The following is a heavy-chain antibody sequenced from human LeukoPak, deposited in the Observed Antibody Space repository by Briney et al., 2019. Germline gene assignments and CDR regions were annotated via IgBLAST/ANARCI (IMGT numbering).Heavy chain of an antibody. V-gene: IGHV3-66*02. J-gene: IGHJ3*02. CDR2: IYSGGST. CDR1: GFTVSSNY. Sequence: GGSLRLSCAASGFTVSSNYMSWVRQAPGKGLEWVSVIYSGGSTYYADSVKGRFTISRDNSKNTLYLQMNSLRAEDTAVYCCASTQYCSSTSCYKYAFDIWGQGTMVTVSS. CDR3: ASTQYCSSTSCYKYAFDI. D-gene: IGHD2-2*02.